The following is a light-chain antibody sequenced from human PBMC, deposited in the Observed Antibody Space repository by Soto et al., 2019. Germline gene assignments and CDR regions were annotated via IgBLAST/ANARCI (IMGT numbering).Light chain of an antibody. Sequence: AIQLTQSPSSLSASVGDRVTISCRASQGGNSALVWYQQKPGKPPNLLVYDASSLERGVPSRFSGSGSGTDFTLTISSLQPEDFATYYCQQHNSFPFTFGGGTNVEIK. CDR3: QQHNSFPFT. V-gene: IGKV1-13*02. J-gene: IGKJ4*01. CDR2: DAS. CDR1: QGGNSA.